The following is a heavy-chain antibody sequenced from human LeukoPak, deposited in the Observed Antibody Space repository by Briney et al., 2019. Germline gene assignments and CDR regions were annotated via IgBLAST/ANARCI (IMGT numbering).Heavy chain of an antibody. Sequence: GASVKVSCKASGYTFTGYYMHWVRQAPGQGLEWMGWINPNSGGTSYAQKFQGRVTMTRDTSISTAYMELSRLRSDDTAVYYCARVGATGYYYYYGMDVWGQGTTVTVSS. CDR1: GYTFTGYY. CDR3: ARVGATGYYYYYGMDV. J-gene: IGHJ6*02. CDR2: INPNSGGT. V-gene: IGHV1-2*02. D-gene: IGHD1-26*01.